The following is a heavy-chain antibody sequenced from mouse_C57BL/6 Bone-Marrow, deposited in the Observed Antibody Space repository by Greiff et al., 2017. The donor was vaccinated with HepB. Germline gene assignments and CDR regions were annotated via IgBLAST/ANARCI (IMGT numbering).Heavy chain of an antibody. CDR1: GFNIKDDY. CDR3: TTGSADY. V-gene: IGHV14-4*01. J-gene: IGHJ2*01. CDR2: IEPENGDT. Sequence: VQLQQSGAELVRPGASVKLSCTASGFNIKDDYMHWVKQRPEQGLEWIGWIEPENGDTEYASKFQGKATITADTSSNTAYLQPSSLTSEDTAVYYCTTGSADYWGQGTTLTVSS. D-gene: IGHD3-2*02.